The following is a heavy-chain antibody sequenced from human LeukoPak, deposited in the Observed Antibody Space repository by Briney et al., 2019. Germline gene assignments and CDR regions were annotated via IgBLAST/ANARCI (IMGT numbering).Heavy chain of an antibody. CDR1: GFTFSSYW. D-gene: IGHD2-21*01. J-gene: IGHJ4*02. Sequence: GGSLRLSCAASGFTFSSYWMTWVRQAPGKGLEYVVNIKEDGSEKYYVDSVKRRFTISRDNAKNSLYLQMSSLRGDDTAVYYCVRDCGFHTFDYWGQGALVTVSS. CDR3: VRDCGFHTFDY. CDR2: IKEDGSEK. V-gene: IGHV3-7*05.